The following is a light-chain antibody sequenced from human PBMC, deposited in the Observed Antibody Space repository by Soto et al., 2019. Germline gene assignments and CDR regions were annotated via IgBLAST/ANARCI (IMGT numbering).Light chain of an antibody. J-gene: IGLJ2*01. V-gene: IGLV2-11*01. CDR1: SSDIGGYNY. CDR2: DVS. Sequence: QSVLTQPPSVSGSPGQSVAVSCTGTSSDIGGYNYVSWYQQHPGRAPKLLIYDVSEWPSGVPDRFSGSKSGYTASLTISGLQAEDEADYYCCSYAGTNILIFGGGTKLTVL. CDR3: CSYAGTNILI.